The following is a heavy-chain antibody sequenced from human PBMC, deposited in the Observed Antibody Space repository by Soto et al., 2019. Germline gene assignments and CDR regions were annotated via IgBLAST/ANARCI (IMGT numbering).Heavy chain of an antibody. CDR3: AKDHEYYYDSSGYYIFDY. D-gene: IGHD3-22*01. CDR2: ISGSGGST. V-gene: IGHV3-23*01. CDR1: GFTFSSYA. J-gene: IGHJ4*02. Sequence: GGSLRLSCAASGFTFSSYAMSWVRQAPGKGLEWVSAISGSGGSTYYADSVKGRFTISRDNSKNTLYLQMNSLRAEDTAVYYCAKDHEYYYDSSGYYIFDYWGQGTLVTVSS.